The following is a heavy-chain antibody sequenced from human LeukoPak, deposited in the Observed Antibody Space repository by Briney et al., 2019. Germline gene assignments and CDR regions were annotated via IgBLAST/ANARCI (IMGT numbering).Heavy chain of an antibody. D-gene: IGHD4-23*01. J-gene: IGHJ4*02. CDR1: GFTFSKYS. V-gene: IGHV3-21*01. CDR3: AKFPMTTVVPLDY. Sequence: GGSLRLSCVASGFTFSKYSMAWVRQAPGKGLEWVSYITTSSSYIYYADSMQDRFTISRDNAKNSLYLQINNLRAEDTAVYFCAKFPMTTVVPLDYWGQGTLVTVSS. CDR2: ITTSSSYI.